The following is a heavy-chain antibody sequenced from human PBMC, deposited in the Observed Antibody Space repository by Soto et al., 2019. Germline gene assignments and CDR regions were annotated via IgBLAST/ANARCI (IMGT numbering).Heavy chain of an antibody. V-gene: IGHV3-23*01. CDR1: GFTFSSYD. CDR2: ISVTGSGT. CDR3: ARTTTTKSRDY. J-gene: IGHJ4*02. D-gene: IGHD4-17*01. Sequence: EVQLLESGGGLVQPGGSLGLSCAASGFTFSSYDMSWVRQAPGKGLEYVSSISVTGSGTYYADSVKGRFTISRDNSKNTLYLQMNSLRVEDTAVYYCARTTTTKSRDYWGQGILVTVSS.